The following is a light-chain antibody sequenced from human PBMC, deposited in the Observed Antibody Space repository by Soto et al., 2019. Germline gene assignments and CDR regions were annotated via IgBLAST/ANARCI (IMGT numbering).Light chain of an antibody. CDR1: SSDIGAYNY. CDR2: EVS. V-gene: IGLV2-14*01. CDR3: TSYTSASTRV. J-gene: IGLJ2*01. Sequence: QSALTQPASVSGSPGQSITISCTGTSSDIGAYNYVAWYQQHPGKAPKLIIYEVSYRPSGVSNRFSGSKSGNTASLTISGLQAEDEADYYCTSYTSASTRVFGGGTQLTVL.